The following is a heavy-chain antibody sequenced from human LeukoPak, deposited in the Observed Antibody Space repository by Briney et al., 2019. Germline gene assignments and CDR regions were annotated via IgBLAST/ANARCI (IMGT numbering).Heavy chain of an antibody. D-gene: IGHD2-2*03. CDR1: GFTFSSYG. CDR3: ARDPGYCSSASCYPVFDY. Sequence: GGSLRLSCAASGFTFSSYGMHWVRQAPGKGLEWVAVIWYDGSNKYYADSVKGRFTISRDNSKNTLYLQMNSLRAEDTAVYYCARDPGYCSSASCYPVFDYWGQGTLVTVSS. J-gene: IGHJ4*02. CDR2: IWYDGSNK. V-gene: IGHV3-33*01.